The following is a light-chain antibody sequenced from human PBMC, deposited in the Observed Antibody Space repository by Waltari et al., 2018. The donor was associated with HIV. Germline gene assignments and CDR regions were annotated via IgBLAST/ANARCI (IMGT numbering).Light chain of an antibody. J-gene: IGLJ3*02. Sequence: HFVLTQPPSASGTPGQRVTIPCSGGSPNIGSNPVNWYQLVPGTAPKVLIYSNNQRPSGVPDRFSASKSGSSTSLAISGLQSEDEADYYCSSWDDGLNGWVFGGGTKLTVL. CDR2: SNN. CDR1: SPNIGSNP. V-gene: IGLV1-44*01. CDR3: SSWDDGLNGWV.